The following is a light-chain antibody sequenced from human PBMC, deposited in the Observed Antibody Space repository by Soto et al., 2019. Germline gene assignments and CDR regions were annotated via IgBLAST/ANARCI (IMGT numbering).Light chain of an antibody. CDR2: DVK. CDR3: SSYTGGRVI. J-gene: IGLJ2*01. V-gene: IGLV2-14*03. Sequence: QSALTQPASVSGSPGQSITISCTGTSSDVGAYNYVSWYQQHPGKAPKLMIYDVKNRPSGVSNRFSGSKSGNTASLTISGLQAGDEADYYCSSYTGGRVIFGGGTKVTVL. CDR1: SSDVGAYNY.